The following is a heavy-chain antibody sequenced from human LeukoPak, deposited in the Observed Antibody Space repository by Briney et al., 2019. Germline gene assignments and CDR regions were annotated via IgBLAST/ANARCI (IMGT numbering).Heavy chain of an antibody. CDR1: HFPFSSYG. V-gene: IGHV3-30*02. Sequence: GGSLILYCAASHFPFSSYGLHWIRHAPGTWVEGLEFIRYDGSNKYYADYVKGRFTISRDNSKNTLYLQMNSLRAEDTAVYYCAKDRRSGWYFDYWGQGTLVTVSS. D-gene: IGHD6-19*01. CDR2: IRYDGSNK. CDR3: AKDRRSGWYFDY. J-gene: IGHJ4*02.